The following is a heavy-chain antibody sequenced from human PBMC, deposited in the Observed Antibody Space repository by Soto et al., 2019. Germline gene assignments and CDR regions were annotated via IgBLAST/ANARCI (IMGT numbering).Heavy chain of an antibody. CDR1: GGTFSSYA. J-gene: IGHJ5*02. CDR3: ARLTFRRNWFDP. CDR2: IIPIFGTA. V-gene: IGHV1-69*13. Sequence: ASVKVSCKASGGTFSSYAISWVRQAPGQGLEWMGGIIPIFGTANYAQKFQGRVTITADESTSTAYMELSSLRSEDTAVYYCARLTFRRNWFDPWGQGTLVTV. D-gene: IGHD3-3*02.